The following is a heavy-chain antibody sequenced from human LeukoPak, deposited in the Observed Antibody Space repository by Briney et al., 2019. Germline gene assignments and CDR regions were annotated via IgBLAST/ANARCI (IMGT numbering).Heavy chain of an antibody. CDR1: GGSISSYY. V-gene: IGHV4-4*07. J-gene: IGHJ3*02. Sequence: PSETLSLTCTVSGGSISSYYWSLIRQPAGKGLEWIGCIYTSGSTNYNPSLKSRVTMSVDTSKNQFSLKLSSVTAADTAVYYCARAYCSGGSCYSPGAFDIWGQGTMVTVSS. CDR2: IYTSGST. D-gene: IGHD2-15*01. CDR3: ARAYCSGGSCYSPGAFDI.